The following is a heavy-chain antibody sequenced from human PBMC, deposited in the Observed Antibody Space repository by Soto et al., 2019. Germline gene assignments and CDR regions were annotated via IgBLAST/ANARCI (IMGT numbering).Heavy chain of an antibody. D-gene: IGHD6-19*01. CDR1: GFTFSDYY. CDR2: IISSSSYT. V-gene: IGHV3-11*06. CDR3: ARPFEYSSGSSSPDY. J-gene: IGHJ4*02. Sequence: QVQLVESGGGLVKPGGSLRLSCAASGFTFSDYYMSWIRQAPGKGLEWVSYIISSSSYTNYADSVKGRFTISRDNAKNSLYLQMNSLRAEDTAVYYCARPFEYSSGSSSPDYWGQGTLVTVSS.